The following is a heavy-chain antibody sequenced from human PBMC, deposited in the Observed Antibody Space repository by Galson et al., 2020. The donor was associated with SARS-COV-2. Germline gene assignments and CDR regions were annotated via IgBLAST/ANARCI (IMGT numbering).Heavy chain of an antibody. V-gene: IGHV4-59*01. Sequence: ASETLSLTCTVSGGSISSYYWSWIRQPPGKGLEWIGYIYYSGSTNYNPSLKSRVAISVDTSKNKFSLRLTSVTAADTAVYYCARDSSNCSGGSCRFDFWGQGTLVTVSS. CDR2: IYYSGST. CDR3: ARDSSNCSGGSCRFDF. J-gene: IGHJ4*02. D-gene: IGHD2-15*01. CDR1: GGSISSYY.